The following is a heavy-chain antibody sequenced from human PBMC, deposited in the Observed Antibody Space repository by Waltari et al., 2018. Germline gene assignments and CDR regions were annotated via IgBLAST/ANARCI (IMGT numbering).Heavy chain of an antibody. V-gene: IGHV3-21*01. CDR1: GFTFSAYS. Sequence: EVQLVESGGGLVKPGGSLRLSCAASGFTFSAYSMQWVRQAPGTGLGWVSSISSSSTSIYYADSVRGRFTISRDNAKNSLYLQMNSLRAEDTAVYYCARGALYCSGGGCYPDYWGQGTLVTVSS. D-gene: IGHD2-15*01. CDR3: ARGALYCSGGGCYPDY. CDR2: ISSSSTSI. J-gene: IGHJ4*02.